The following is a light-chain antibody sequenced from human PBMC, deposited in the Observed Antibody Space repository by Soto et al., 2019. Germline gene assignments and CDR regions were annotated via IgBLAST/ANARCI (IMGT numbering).Light chain of an antibody. Sequence: EIVLTQSPATLSLSPGERATLSCRASQSVSSYLAWYQQKPGQAPRLLSYDASNRATGIPARFSGSGSETDFTLTISSLVPEDFVVYYCQQRSNWPPLAFGGGTKVEIK. CDR2: DAS. J-gene: IGKJ4*01. CDR1: QSVSSY. V-gene: IGKV3-11*01. CDR3: QQRSNWPPLA.